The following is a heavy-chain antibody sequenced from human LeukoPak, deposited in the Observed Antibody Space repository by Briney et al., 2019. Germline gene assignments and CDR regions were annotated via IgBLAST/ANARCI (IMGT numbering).Heavy chain of an antibody. CDR3: AMQSGYYPLEYFQH. J-gene: IGHJ1*01. Sequence: ASVKVSCKASGYTFTGYYMHWVRQAPGQGLEWMGWINPNSGGTNYAQKFQGRVTMTRDTSISTAYMELSSLRSDDTAVYYCAMQSGYYPLEYFQHWGQGTLVTVSS. CDR2: INPNSGGT. V-gene: IGHV1-2*02. CDR1: GYTFTGYY. D-gene: IGHD3-22*01.